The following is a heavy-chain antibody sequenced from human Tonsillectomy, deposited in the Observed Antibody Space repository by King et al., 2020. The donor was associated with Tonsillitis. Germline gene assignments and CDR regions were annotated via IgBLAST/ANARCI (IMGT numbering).Heavy chain of an antibody. V-gene: IGHV4-39*02. Sequence: QLQESGPGLVKPWETLSLSCSVSGGSISTSHSYWGWIRQSPSTGLEYIGNIFYTGSTYYNPSLRSRVTISLDTSKNRFSLNLSSVTAADTAIYYCASHRGPVAGAFFDSWGQGTLVTVSS. CDR3: ASHRGPVAGAFFDS. J-gene: IGHJ4*02. CDR2: IFYTGST. CDR1: GGSISTSHSY. D-gene: IGHD6-19*01.